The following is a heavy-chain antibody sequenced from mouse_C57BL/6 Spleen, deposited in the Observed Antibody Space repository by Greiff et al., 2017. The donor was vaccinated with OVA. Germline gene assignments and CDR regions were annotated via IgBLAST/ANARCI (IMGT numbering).Heavy chain of an antibody. V-gene: IGHV5-17*01. D-gene: IGHD1-1*01. J-gene: IGHJ2*01. CDR3: ARRDYYGSSYLDY. Sequence: EVMLVESGGGLVKPGGSLKLSCAASGFTFSDSGMHWVRQAPEKGLEWVAYISSGSSTIYYADTVKGRFTISRDNAKNTLFLQMTSLRSEDTAMYYCARRDYYGSSYLDYWGQGTTLTVSS. CDR2: ISSGSSTI. CDR1: GFTFSDSG.